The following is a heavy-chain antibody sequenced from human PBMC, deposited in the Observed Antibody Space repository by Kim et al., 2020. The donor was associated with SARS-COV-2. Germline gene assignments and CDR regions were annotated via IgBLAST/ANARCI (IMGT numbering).Heavy chain of an antibody. Sequence: GESLKISCKGSGYSFTTYWIGWVRQKPGKGLEWMGIIYPGDSDTRYSPSFQGQVNISADKSISTAYLQLSTLKASDTAMYYCARHYYDSSAFLLMDIWGQGTRVTVSA. D-gene: IGHD3-22*01. V-gene: IGHV5-51*01. CDR2: IYPGDSDT. CDR3: ARHYYDSSAFLLMDI. CDR1: GYSFTTYW. J-gene: IGHJ3*02.